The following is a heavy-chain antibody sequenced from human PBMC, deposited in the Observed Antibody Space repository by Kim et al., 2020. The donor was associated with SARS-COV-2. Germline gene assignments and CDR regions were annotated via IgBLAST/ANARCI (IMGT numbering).Heavy chain of an antibody. D-gene: IGHD6-13*01. Sequence: SETLSLTCTVSGGSISSSSYYWGWIRQPPGKGLEWIGSIYYSGSTYYNPSLKSRVTISVDTSKNQFSLKLSSVTAADTAVYYCARDAPGYSSSWYPPFQHWGQGTLVTVSS. CDR3: ARDAPGYSSSWYPPFQH. J-gene: IGHJ1*01. V-gene: IGHV4-39*02. CDR2: IYYSGST. CDR1: GGSISSSSYY.